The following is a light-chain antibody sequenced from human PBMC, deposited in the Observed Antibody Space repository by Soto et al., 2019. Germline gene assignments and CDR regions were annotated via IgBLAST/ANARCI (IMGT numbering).Light chain of an antibody. V-gene: IGKV1-39*01. CDR3: QQTHGNPR. CDR2: VTS. CDR1: QNIGTT. Sequence: DLQLTQSPPSLSASVGDKTTIXXRASQNIGTTLNWYQLRPRKAPXLLMYVTSTLLAGVQSRFRGRGSGSDCTLTINNLQPKDFATSSCQQTHGNPRFGQGTKVDI. J-gene: IGKJ1*01.